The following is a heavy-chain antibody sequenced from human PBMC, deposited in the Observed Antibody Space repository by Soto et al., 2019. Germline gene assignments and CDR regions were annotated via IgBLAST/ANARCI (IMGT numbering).Heavy chain of an antibody. CDR3: ARGKRGYYDSSRYYPYYFDY. CDR2: IKQDGSEK. J-gene: IGHJ4*02. Sequence: PGGSLRLSCAASGFTFSSYLMSWVRQAPGKGLEWVANIKQDGSEKYYVDSVKGRFTISRDNAKNSLYLQMNSLRAEDTAVYYCARGKRGYYDSSRYYPYYFDYWGQGTLLTVSS. CDR1: GFTFSSYL. D-gene: IGHD3-22*01. V-gene: IGHV3-7*03.